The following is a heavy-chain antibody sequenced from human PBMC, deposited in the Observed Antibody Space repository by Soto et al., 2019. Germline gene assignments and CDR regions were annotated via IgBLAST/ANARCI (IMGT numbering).Heavy chain of an antibody. V-gene: IGHV4-31*03. Sequence: SETLSLTCTVSGGSISSGGYDWSWIRQHPGKGLEWIGYIYYSGSTYYNPSLKSRVTISVDTSKNQFSLKLSSVTAADTAVYYCASPGAFGGVRGDAFDIWGQGTMVTVSS. CDR1: GGSISSGGYD. J-gene: IGHJ3*02. CDR2: IYYSGST. D-gene: IGHD3-16*01. CDR3: ASPGAFGGVRGDAFDI.